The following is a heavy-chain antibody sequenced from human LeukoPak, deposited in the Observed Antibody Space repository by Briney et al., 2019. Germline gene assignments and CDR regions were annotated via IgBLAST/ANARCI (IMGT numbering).Heavy chain of an antibody. V-gene: IGHV3-30*18. J-gene: IGHJ4*02. Sequence: SGRSLRLSCAASAFTFSSYGMHWVRQAPGKGLEWVAVISYDGSNKYYADSVKGRFTISRDNSKNTLYLQMNSLRAEDTAVYYCAKEGIAVAGEGYFDYWGQGTLVTVSS. CDR2: ISYDGSNK. CDR1: AFTFSSYG. D-gene: IGHD6-19*01. CDR3: AKEGIAVAGEGYFDY.